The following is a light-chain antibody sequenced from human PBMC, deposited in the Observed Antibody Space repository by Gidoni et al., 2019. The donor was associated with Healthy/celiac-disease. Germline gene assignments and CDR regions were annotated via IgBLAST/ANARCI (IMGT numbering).Light chain of an antibody. Sequence: DNVLTHTPATLSLYPRGRVPLSCRASQSVSSYLAWYQQKPGQAPRLLIYDASNRATGIPARFSGSGSGTDFTLTISSLEPEDFAVYYCQQRSNWPRLTFGGGTKVEIK. J-gene: IGKJ4*01. CDR2: DAS. CDR3: QQRSNWPRLT. CDR1: QSVSSY. V-gene: IGKV3-11*01.